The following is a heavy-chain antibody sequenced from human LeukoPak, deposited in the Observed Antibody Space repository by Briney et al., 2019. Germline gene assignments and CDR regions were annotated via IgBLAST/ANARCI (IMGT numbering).Heavy chain of an antibody. CDR1: GFTFSSYS. CDR3: ARLNPQVYSVVRGPFDP. J-gene: IGHJ5*02. V-gene: IGHV3-48*04. Sequence: GGFLRLSCAASGFTFSSYSMNWVRQAPGKGLEWVSYISSSSSTIYYADSVKGRFTISRDNAKNSLYLQMNSLRAEDTAVYYCARLNPQVYSVVRGPFDPWGQGTLVTVSS. CDR2: ISSSSSTI. D-gene: IGHD3-10*01.